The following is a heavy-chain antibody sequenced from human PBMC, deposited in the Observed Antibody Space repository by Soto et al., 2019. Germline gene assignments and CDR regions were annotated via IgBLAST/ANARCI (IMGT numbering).Heavy chain of an antibody. J-gene: IGHJ1*01. V-gene: IGHV3-21*01. Sequence: LRLSCAASGFTFSSYSMNWVRQAPGKGLEWVSSINSRSSYIYYADSVKGRFTISRDNAKNSLYLKMNSLRGEDTAVYYCARDPSDLWEPDQYFQQWGQGTRVTVSS. D-gene: IGHD1-26*01. CDR2: INSRSSYI. CDR3: ARDPSDLWEPDQYFQQ. CDR1: GFTFSSYS.